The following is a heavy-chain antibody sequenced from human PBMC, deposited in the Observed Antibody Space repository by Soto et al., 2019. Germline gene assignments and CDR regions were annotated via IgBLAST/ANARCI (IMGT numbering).Heavy chain of an antibody. D-gene: IGHD1-26*01. V-gene: IGHV5-51*01. Sequence: GESLKISCKGSGYSFTSYWIGWVRQMPGKGLDWMGIIYPCDSDTRYSPSFQGQVTISAXXXIXXXYXQXXXLXASDTAMYYCARSGSYDINWFDPWGQGTLVTVSS. CDR2: IYPCDSDT. J-gene: IGHJ5*02. CDR1: GYSFTSYW. CDR3: ARSGSYDINWFDP.